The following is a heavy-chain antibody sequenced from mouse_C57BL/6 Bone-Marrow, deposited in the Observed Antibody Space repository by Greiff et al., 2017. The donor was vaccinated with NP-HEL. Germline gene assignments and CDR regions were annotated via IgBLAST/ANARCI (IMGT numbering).Heavy chain of an antibody. CDR1: GYTFTSYG. CDR2: IYPRSGNT. CDR3: ARHYGNFGYYYAMDY. J-gene: IGHJ4*01. Sequence: QVQLKESGAELARPGASVKLSCKASGYTFTSYGISWVKQRTGQGLEWIGEIYPRSGNTYYNEKFKGKATLTADNSSSPAYMELRSLTSEDSAVYFCARHYGNFGYYYAMDYWGQGTSVTVSS. V-gene: IGHV1-81*01. D-gene: IGHD2-1*01.